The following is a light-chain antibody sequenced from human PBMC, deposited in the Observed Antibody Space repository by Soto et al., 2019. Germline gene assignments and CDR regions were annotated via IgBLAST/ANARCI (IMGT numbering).Light chain of an antibody. J-gene: IGKJ1*01. CDR2: AAS. Sequence: DIQVTHSPSTLSAAVEERGTITWRANQGISNYLAWYQQKPGKVPKLLIYAASTLQSVVPSRFSGSGSGTDFTLTISRLQPEDVATYYCQKYNSAPRTVGQGPKLNI. CDR1: QGISNY. CDR3: QKYNSAPRT. V-gene: IGKV1-27*01.